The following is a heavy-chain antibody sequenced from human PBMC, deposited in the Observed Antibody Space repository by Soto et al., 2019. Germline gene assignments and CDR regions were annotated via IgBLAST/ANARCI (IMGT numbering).Heavy chain of an antibody. CDR2: IYPGDSDS. CDR3: AKHEGYCSTTTCSNFDY. D-gene: IGHD2-2*01. CDR1: GFTFTSYW. J-gene: IGHJ4*02. Sequence: GAALKISCKGSGFTFTSYWIAWVRQMPGKGLEWMGIIYPGDSDSSYSPSFQGQVTISAATSINTAYLHWSSLKASDTAIYYSAKHEGYCSTTTCSNFDYWGQGTRVTVS. V-gene: IGHV5-51*01.